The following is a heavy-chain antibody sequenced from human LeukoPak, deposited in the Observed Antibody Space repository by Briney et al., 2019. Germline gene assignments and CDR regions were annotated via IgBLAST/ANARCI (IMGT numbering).Heavy chain of an antibody. CDR3: ARVRGYSGYDYFDY. CDR1: GFTFSSYA. CDR2: ISYDGSNK. D-gene: IGHD5-12*01. Sequence: GGSLRLSCAASGFTFSSYAMHWVRQAPGKGLEWVAVISYDGSNKYYADSVKGRFTISRDNSKNTLYLQMNSLRAEDTAVYYCARVRGYSGYDYFDYWGQGTLVTVSS. J-gene: IGHJ4*02. V-gene: IGHV3-30*04.